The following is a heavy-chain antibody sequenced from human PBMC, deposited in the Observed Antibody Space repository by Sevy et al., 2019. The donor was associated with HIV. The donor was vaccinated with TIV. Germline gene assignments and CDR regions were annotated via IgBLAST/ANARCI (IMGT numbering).Heavy chain of an antibody. Sequence: LRLSCTASGFTFSSYEMNWVRQAPGKGLEWVSYITNSGSSIYYSDSVRGRFTVSRDNAKNSLYLQMKSLRAEDTAVYYCARDLPPSATTVAHFDYWGRGTLVTVSS. D-gene: IGHD4-17*01. V-gene: IGHV3-48*03. CDR1: GFTFSSYE. J-gene: IGHJ4*02. CDR2: ITNSGSSI. CDR3: ARDLPPSATTVAHFDY.